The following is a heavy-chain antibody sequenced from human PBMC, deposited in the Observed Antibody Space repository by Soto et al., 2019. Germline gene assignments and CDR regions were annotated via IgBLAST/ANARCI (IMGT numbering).Heavy chain of an antibody. Sequence: SETLSLTCAVYGGSFSGYYWSWIRQPPGKGLEWIGEINHSGSTNYNPSLKSRVTISVDTSKNQFSLKLSSVTAADTAVYYCARENPHYDILTGYLTFDYWGQGTLVTVSS. D-gene: IGHD3-9*01. CDR2: INHSGST. V-gene: IGHV4-34*01. CDR1: GGSFSGYY. CDR3: ARENPHYDILTGYLTFDY. J-gene: IGHJ4*02.